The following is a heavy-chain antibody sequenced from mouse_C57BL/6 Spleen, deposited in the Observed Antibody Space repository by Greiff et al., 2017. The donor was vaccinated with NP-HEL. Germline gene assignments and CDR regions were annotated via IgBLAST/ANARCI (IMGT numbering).Heavy chain of an antibody. V-gene: IGHV5-9-1*02. J-gene: IGHJ4*01. Sequence: DVMLVESGEGLVKPGGSLKLSCAASGFTFSSYAMSWVRQTPEKRLEWVAYISSGGDYIYYADTVKGRFTISRDNARNTLYLQMSSLKSEDTAMYYCTRDLGNYVDYAMDYWGQGTSVTVSS. CDR3: TRDLGNYVDYAMDY. D-gene: IGHD2-1*01. CDR1: GFTFSSYA. CDR2: ISSGGDYI.